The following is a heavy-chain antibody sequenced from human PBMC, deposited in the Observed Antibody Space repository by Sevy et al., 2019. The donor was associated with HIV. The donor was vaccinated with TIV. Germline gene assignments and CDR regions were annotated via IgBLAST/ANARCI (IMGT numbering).Heavy chain of an antibody. CDR2: SGNT. J-gene: IGHJ4*02. V-gene: IGHV4-59*01. CDR3: ARGGPNQQQLDYFDY. Sequence: SKTLSLTCTVSGVSISPYYWAWIRQPPGKGLECIGFSGNTNYNPSLKTRVTTSVDTSKNQFSLKLSSVTAADTAIYYCARGGPNQQQLDYFDYWGQGTLVTVSS. D-gene: IGHD6-13*01. CDR1: GVSISPYY.